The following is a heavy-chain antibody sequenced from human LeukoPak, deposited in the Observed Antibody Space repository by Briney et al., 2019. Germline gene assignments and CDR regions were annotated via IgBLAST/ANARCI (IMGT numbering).Heavy chain of an antibody. CDR1: GFTFSSYA. CDR2: ISYDGSNK. D-gene: IGHD5-12*01. Sequence: GGSLRLSCAASGFTFSSYAMHWVRQAPGKGLEWVAVISYDGSNKYYADSVKGRFTISRDNSKNTLYLQVNSLRAEDTAVYYCARLSIVATIWGQGTLVTVSS. J-gene: IGHJ4*02. CDR3: ARLSIVATI. V-gene: IGHV3-30*04.